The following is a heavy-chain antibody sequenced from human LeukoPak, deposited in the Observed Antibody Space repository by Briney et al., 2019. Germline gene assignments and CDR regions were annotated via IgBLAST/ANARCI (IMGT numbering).Heavy chain of an antibody. D-gene: IGHD5-12*01. Sequence: EASVKVSCKASGCTFTGYYMHWVRQAPGQGLEWMGWINPNSGGTNYAQKFQGRVTMTRDTSISTAYMELSRLRSDDTAVYYCARYSGYDPFDYWGQGTLVTVSS. J-gene: IGHJ4*02. CDR2: INPNSGGT. V-gene: IGHV1-2*02. CDR3: ARYSGYDPFDY. CDR1: GCTFTGYY.